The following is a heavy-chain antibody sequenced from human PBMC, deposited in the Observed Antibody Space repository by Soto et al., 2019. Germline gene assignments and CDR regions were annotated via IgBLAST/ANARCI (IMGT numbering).Heavy chain of an antibody. CDR3: ARESEDLTSDFDY. J-gene: IGHJ4*02. CDR2: ISSTTNYI. CDR1: GFTFTRYS. V-gene: IGHV3-21*06. Sequence: AGGSLRLSCAASGFTFTRYSMNWVRQAPGKGLEWVSSISSTTNYIYYGDSMKGRFTISRDNAKNSLYLEMNSLRAEDTAVYYCARESEDLTSDFDYWGQGTLVTVSS.